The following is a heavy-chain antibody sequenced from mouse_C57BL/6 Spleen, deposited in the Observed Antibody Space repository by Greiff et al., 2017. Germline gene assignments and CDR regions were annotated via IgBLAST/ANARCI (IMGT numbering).Heavy chain of an antibody. CDR2: INPNNGGT. D-gene: IGHD1-1*01. Sequence: VQLQQSGPELVKPGASVKISCKASGYTFTDYYMNWVKQSHGKSLEWIGDINPNNGGTSYNQKFKGKATLTVDKSSSTAYMELRSLTSEDSAVYYCARDGYGSSLYYAMDYWGQGTSVTVAS. CDR3: ARDGYGSSLYYAMDY. J-gene: IGHJ4*01. CDR1: GYTFTDYY. V-gene: IGHV1-26*01.